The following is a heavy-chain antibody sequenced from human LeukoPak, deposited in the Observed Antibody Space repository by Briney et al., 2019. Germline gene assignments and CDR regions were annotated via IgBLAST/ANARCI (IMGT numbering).Heavy chain of an antibody. D-gene: IGHD3-22*01. CDR1: GYTFTSYG. CDR3: ARAGSRPYYYDSSGYYFTPFGY. J-gene: IGHJ4*02. Sequence: ASVKVSCKASGYTFTSYGISWVRQAPGQGLEWMGGIIPIFGTANYAQKFQGRVTITADESTSTAYMELSSLRSEDTAVYYCARAGSRPYYYDSSGYYFTPFGYWGQGTLVTVSS. V-gene: IGHV1-69*13. CDR2: IIPIFGTA.